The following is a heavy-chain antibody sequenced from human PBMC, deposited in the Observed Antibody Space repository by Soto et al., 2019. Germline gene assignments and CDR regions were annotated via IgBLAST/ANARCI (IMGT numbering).Heavy chain of an antibody. CDR3: AKDLAVVVVAAGYFQH. CDR2: ISYDGSNK. D-gene: IGHD2-15*01. V-gene: IGHV3-30*18. Sequence: GGSLRLSCAASGFTFSSYGMHWVRQAPGKGLEWVAVISYDGSNKYYADSVKGRFTISRDNSKNTLYLQMNSLRAEDTAVYYCAKDLAVVVVAAGYFQHWGQGTLVTVSS. J-gene: IGHJ1*01. CDR1: GFTFSSYG.